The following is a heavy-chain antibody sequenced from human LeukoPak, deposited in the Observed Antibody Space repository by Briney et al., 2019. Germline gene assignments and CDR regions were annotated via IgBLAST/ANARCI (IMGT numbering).Heavy chain of an antibody. CDR2: IWNDGSNK. CDR3: ARDTYNGIDYGRDFDY. CDR1: GFTFSNYG. J-gene: IGHJ4*02. Sequence: GGSLRLSCAASGFTFSNYGMHWVRQAPGKGPERVAVIWNDGSNKYYADSVKGRFTISRDNSKNTLFLQVNSLRAEDTAVYYCARDTYNGIDYGRDFDYWGQGTLVTVSS. D-gene: IGHD1-26*01. V-gene: IGHV3-33*01.